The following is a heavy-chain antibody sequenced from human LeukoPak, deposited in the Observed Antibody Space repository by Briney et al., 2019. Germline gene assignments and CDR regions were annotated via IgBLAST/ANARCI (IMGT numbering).Heavy chain of an antibody. Sequence: ASVKVSCKASGYTFTSYYMHWVRQAPGQGLEWMGIINPSGGSTSYAQKFQGRVTMTRDTSTSTVYMELSSLRSEDTAVYYCARVPWDGNYENGMDVWGQGTTVTVSS. CDR2: INPSGGST. CDR3: ARVPWDGNYENGMDV. CDR1: GYTFTSYY. J-gene: IGHJ6*02. D-gene: IGHD4-17*01. V-gene: IGHV1-46*01.